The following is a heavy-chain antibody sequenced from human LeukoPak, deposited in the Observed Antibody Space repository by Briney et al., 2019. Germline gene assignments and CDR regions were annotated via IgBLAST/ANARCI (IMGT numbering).Heavy chain of an antibody. CDR1: GYSISSGYY. V-gene: IGHV4-38-2*01. Sequence: PSETLSLTCAVSGYSISSGYYWGWIRQPPGKGLEWIGSIYHSGSTYYNPSLKSRVTISVDTSKNQFSLKLSSVTAADTAVYYCARGVMITFGGVSVHSHAFDIWGQGTMVTVSS. CDR2: IYHSGST. D-gene: IGHD3-16*02. J-gene: IGHJ3*02. CDR3: ARGVMITFGGVSVHSHAFDI.